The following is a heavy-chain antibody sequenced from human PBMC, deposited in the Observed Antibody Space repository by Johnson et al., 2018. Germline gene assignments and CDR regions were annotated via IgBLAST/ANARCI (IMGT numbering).Heavy chain of an antibody. CDR3: AKDNWNSPPLDAFDI. J-gene: IGHJ3*02. CDR1: GFTFSSYW. CDR2: IKQDGSET. Sequence: VQLVQSGGGLVQPGGSLRLSCAASGFTFSSYWMSWVRQAPGKGLEWVANIKQDGSETKYVDSVKGRFTISRDNAKNSLYLQMNSLRAEDTAMYYCAKDNWNSPPLDAFDIWGQGTMVTVSS. V-gene: IGHV3-7*01. D-gene: IGHD1-20*01.